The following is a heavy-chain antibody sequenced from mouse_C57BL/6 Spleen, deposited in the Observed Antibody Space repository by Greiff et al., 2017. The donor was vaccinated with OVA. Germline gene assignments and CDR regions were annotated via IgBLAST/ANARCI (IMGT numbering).Heavy chain of an antibody. CDR3: ARGDYYGSSPYAMDY. J-gene: IGHJ4*01. CDR2: IDPSDSYT. CDR1: GYTFTSYW. D-gene: IGHD1-1*01. Sequence: QVQLKQPGAELVRPGTSVKLSCKASGYTFTSYWMHWVKQRPGQGLEWIGVIDPSDSYTNYNQKFKGKATLTVDTSSSTAYMQLSSLTSEDSAVYYCARGDYYGSSPYAMDYWGQGTSVTVSS. V-gene: IGHV1-59*01.